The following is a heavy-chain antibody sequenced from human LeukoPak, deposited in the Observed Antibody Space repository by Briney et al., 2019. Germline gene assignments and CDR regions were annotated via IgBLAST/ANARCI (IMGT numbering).Heavy chain of an antibody. D-gene: IGHD3-16*01. Sequence: PGGSLRLSRAASGFNVSSNYMNWVRQAPGKGLEWVSVIYSGGTTYYADSVKGRFTISRDNFKNTLYLQMNSLRAEDTAVYYCARVLWGAHDYWGQGSLVTVSS. J-gene: IGHJ4*02. CDR3: ARVLWGAHDY. CDR1: GFNVSSNY. V-gene: IGHV3-53*01. CDR2: IYSGGTT.